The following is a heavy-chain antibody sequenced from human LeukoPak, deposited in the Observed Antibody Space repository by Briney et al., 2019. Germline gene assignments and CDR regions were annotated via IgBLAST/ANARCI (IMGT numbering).Heavy chain of an antibody. CDR1: GGSFSGYY. D-gene: IGHD3-10*01. V-gene: IGHV4-34*01. CDR3: ARGEFVTMVRGVNFDY. Sequence: SETLSLTCAVYGGSFSGYYWSWIRQPPGKGLEWIGEINHSGSTNYNPSLKSRVTISVDTSKNQFSLKLSSVTAADTAVYYCARGEFVTMVRGVNFDYWGQGTLVTVSS. CDR2: INHSGST. J-gene: IGHJ4*02.